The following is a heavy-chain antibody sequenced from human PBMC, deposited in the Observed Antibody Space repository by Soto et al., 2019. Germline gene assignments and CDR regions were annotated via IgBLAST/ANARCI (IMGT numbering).Heavy chain of an antibody. V-gene: IGHV4-59*01. CDR2: IFYSGTT. J-gene: IGHJ5*02. D-gene: IGHD6-19*01. CDR1: SGSMSNDF. Sequence: KTSETLSLTCTVSSGSMSNDFWSWIRQPPGKGLEWIGYIFYSGTTNYNPSLKSRVTISVDTSKNQFSLKVTSVTAADTAVYYCARTRSSGYYEWAEWSYSWFDPWGQGTLVTVSS. CDR3: ARTRSSGYYEWAEWSYSWFDP.